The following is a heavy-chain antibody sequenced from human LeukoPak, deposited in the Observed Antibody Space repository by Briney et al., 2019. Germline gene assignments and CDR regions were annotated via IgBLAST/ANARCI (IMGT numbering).Heavy chain of an antibody. J-gene: IGHJ4*02. CDR1: GGSISSYY. V-gene: IGHV4-59*01. D-gene: IGHD6-13*01. CDR2: INYSGST. CDR3: ARGSRSSWSNFDY. Sequence: SETLSLTCTVSGGSISSYYWSWIRQPPGKGREWIGYINYSGSTNYNPSLKSRVTISVDTSKNQFSLKLSSVTAADTAVYYCARGSRSSWSNFDYWGQGTLVTVSS.